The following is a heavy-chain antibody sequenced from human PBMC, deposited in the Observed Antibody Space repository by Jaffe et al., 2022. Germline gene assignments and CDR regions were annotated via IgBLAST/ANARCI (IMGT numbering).Heavy chain of an antibody. CDR2: IDSSGST. D-gene: IGHD5-18*01. CDR3: ARDRGYSYGYFDY. CDR1: GASISSYY. Sequence: QVQLQKSGPGLVKPSETLSLTCTVSGASISSYYWTWIRQPPGKGMEWIGYIDSSGSTNYNPSLKSRVTMSVDTAKNQFSLKLSSVTAADTAVYYCARDRGYSYGYFDYWGQGTLVTVSS. V-gene: IGHV4-59*01. J-gene: IGHJ4*02.